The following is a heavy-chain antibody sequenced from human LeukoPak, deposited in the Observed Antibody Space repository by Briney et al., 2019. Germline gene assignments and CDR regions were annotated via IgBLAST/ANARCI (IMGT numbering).Heavy chain of an antibody. V-gene: IGHV4-39*07. CDR1: GGSISSSSYY. Sequence: SETLSLTCTVSGGSISSSSYYWGWIRQPPGKGLEWIGSIYYSGSTNYNPSLKSRVTISVDTSKNQFSLKLSSVTAADTAMYYCARVGYSSGTRPWGQGTLVTVSS. CDR3: ARVGYSSGTRP. D-gene: IGHD6-19*01. J-gene: IGHJ5*02. CDR2: IYYSGST.